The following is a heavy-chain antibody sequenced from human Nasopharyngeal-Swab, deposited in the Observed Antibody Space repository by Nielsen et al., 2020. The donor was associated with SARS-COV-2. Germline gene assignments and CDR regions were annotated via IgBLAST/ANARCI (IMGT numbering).Heavy chain of an antibody. CDR3: ARAGGWLQWIDY. V-gene: IGHV4-34*01. CDR1: GGSFSGYY. Sequence: GSLRLSCAVYGGSFSGYYWSWIRQPPGKGLEWIGEINHSGSTNYNPSLKSRVTISVATSKNQFSLKLSSVTAADTAVYYCARAGGWLQWIDYWGQGTLVTVSS. J-gene: IGHJ4*02. D-gene: IGHD5-24*01. CDR2: INHSGST.